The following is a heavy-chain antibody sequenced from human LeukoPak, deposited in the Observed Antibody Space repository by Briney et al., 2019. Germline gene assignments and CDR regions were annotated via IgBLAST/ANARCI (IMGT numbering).Heavy chain of an antibody. D-gene: IGHD1-14*01. Sequence: GGSLRLSCAASGFTFSSYAMHWVRQAPGKGLEWVAVISYDGSNKYYADSVKGRFTISRDNAKNSLYLQMNSLRAEDTAVYHCATGLTEPFTGMDVWGQGTTVTVSS. V-gene: IGHV3-30-3*01. J-gene: IGHJ6*02. CDR1: GFTFSSYA. CDR3: ATGLTEPFTGMDV. CDR2: ISYDGSNK.